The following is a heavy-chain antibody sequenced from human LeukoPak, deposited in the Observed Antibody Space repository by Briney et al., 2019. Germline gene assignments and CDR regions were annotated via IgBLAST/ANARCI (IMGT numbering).Heavy chain of an antibody. CDR3: ARIAPWTTRGYFDY. Sequence: SETLSLTCTVSGGSISSGDYYWSWIRQPPGKGLEWIGYIYYSGSTYYNPSLKSRVTISVDTSKNQFSLKLSSVTAADTAVYYCARIAPWTTRGYFDYWGQGTLVTVSS. V-gene: IGHV4-30-4*01. CDR1: GGSISSGDYY. J-gene: IGHJ4*02. CDR2: IYYSGST. D-gene: IGHD3/OR15-3a*01.